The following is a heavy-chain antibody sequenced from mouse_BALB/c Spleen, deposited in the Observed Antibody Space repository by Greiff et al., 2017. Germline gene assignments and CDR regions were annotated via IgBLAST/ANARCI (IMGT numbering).Heavy chain of an antibody. D-gene: IGHD2-1*01. CDR3: AREGGNYGYYAMDY. CDR2: ISSGSSTI. CDR1: GFTFSSFG. Sequence: DVHLVESGGGLVQPGGSRKLSCAASGFTFSSFGMHWVRQAPEKGLEWVAYISSGSSTIYYADTVKGRFTISRDNPKNTLFLQMTSLRSEDTAMYYCAREGGNYGYYAMDYWGQGTSVTVSS. J-gene: IGHJ4*01. V-gene: IGHV5-17*02.